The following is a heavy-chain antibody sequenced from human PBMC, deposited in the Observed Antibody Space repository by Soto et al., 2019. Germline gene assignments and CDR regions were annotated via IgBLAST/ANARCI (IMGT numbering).Heavy chain of an antibody. D-gene: IGHD6-13*01. Sequence: EVQLVESGGGLVQPGGSLRLSCVDSGFTFSSYWMSWVRQAPVRGLEWVGNIKQDGSEENYVDSVKGRFTISRDNAKNSMHLQMNSLRVEDTAVYYCTRIAASGRGWDVWGQGTSVVVSS. V-gene: IGHV3-7*01. CDR2: IKQDGSEE. J-gene: IGHJ6*02. CDR3: TRIAASGRGWDV. CDR1: GFTFSSYW.